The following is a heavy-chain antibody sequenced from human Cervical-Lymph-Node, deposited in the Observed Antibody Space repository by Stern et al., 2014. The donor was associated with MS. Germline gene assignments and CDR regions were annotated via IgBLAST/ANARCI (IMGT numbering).Heavy chain of an antibody. V-gene: IGHV2-5*02. J-gene: IGHJ3*02. CDR1: GFSLSTSGVG. CDR3: AHRLEDGYSFPSAFDI. D-gene: IGHD5-24*01. CDR2: LYWDDAK. Sequence: QVTLRESGPTLVKPTQTLTLTCTFSGFSLSTSGVGVGWIRQPPGKALEWLVLLYWDDAKHYSPFLTRMLTITKDYSNNPVVLSLTNMDPVDTATYYCAHRLEDGYSFPSAFDIWGQGTMVTVSS.